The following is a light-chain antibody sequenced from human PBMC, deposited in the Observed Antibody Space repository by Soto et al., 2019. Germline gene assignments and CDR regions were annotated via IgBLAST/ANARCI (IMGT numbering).Light chain of an antibody. CDR1: QSVSSSY. J-gene: IGKJ5*01. CDR2: GTS. CDR3: QQYGSSPLVT. V-gene: IGKV3-20*01. Sequence: EIGLTQSPGTLYFSPGERATLSCRASQSVSSSYLAWYQQNPGQAPRLLIYGTSSRATGIPDRFSGSGSGTDFTLTISRLKPEDFAVYYCQQYGSSPLVTFGQGTRLEIK.